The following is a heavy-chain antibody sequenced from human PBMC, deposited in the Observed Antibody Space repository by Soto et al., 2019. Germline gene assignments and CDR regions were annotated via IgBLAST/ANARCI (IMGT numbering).Heavy chain of an antibody. Sequence: ASVKVSCKASGYTFTGYYMHWVRQAPGQGLEWMGWINPTTGGTNYAQKFQGWVTMTRDRSTTTAYMELSRLRPDDTAVYYCARDWYPSFDPWGPGTLVTVSS. V-gene: IGHV1-2*04. CDR2: INPTTGGT. D-gene: IGHD6-13*01. CDR3: ARDWYPSFDP. J-gene: IGHJ5*02. CDR1: GYTFTGYY.